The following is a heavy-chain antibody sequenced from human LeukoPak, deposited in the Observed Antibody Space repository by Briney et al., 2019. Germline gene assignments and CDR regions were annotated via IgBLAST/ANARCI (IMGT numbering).Heavy chain of an antibody. V-gene: IGHV4-39*01. D-gene: IGHD6-19*01. CDR3: ARLPYSSGWFDAFDI. Sequence: SETLSLTCTVSGGSISSSSYYWGWIRQPPGKGLEWIGSIYYSGSTYYNPSLKSRVTISVDTSRNQFSLKLSSVTAADTAVYYCARLPYSSGWFDAFDIWGQGTMVTVSS. J-gene: IGHJ3*02. CDR2: IYYSGST. CDR1: GGSISSSSYY.